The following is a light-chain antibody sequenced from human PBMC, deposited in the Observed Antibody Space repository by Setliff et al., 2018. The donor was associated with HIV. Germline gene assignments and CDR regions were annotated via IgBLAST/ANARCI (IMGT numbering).Light chain of an antibody. V-gene: IGLV1-47*01. CDR3: AAWNDRPTGIYV. J-gene: IGLJ1*01. CDR2: RND. Sequence: QSALTQPPSASAAPGQTVTISCSGSSSNIETHYVYWYQQFPGTAPKLLIYRNDQRPSGVPARFSGSKSGTSAALTISDLRAEDEAEYFCAAWNDRPTGIYVFGTGTKVTVL. CDR1: SSNIETHY.